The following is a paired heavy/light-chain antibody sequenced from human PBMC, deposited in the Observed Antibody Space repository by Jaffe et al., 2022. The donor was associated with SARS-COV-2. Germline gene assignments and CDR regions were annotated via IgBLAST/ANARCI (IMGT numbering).Light chain of an antibody. CDR2: GKN. CDR3: NSRDSSGNHGV. J-gene: IGLJ3*02. Sequence: SSELTQDPAVSVALGQTVRITCQGDSLRSYYASWYQQKPGQAPVLVIYGKNNRPSGIPDRFSGSSSGNTASLTITGAQAEDEADYYCNSRDSSGNHGVFGGGTKLTVL. CDR1: SLRSYY. V-gene: IGLV3-19*01.
Heavy chain of an antibody. D-gene: IGHD6-13*01. Sequence: QVQLQESGPGLVKPSGTLSLTCAVSGGSISSSNWWSWVRQPPGKGLEWIGEIYHSGSTNYNPSLKSRVTISVDKSKNQFSLKLSSVTAADTAVYYCARAIPPGVWERIAAAGTGLYFDYWGQGTLVTVSS. CDR2: IYHSGST. CDR1: GGSISSSNW. CDR3: ARAIPPGVWERIAAAGTGLYFDY. V-gene: IGHV4-4*02. J-gene: IGHJ4*02.